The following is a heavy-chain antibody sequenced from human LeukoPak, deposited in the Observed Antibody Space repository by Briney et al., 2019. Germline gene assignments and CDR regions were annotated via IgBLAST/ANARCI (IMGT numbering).Heavy chain of an antibody. CDR2: IYYTGSA. J-gene: IGHJ6*02. CDR3: ARFGVNYDMDV. V-gene: IGHV4-59*01. D-gene: IGHD3-16*01. Sequence: SETLSLTCTVSGGSISGFYWTWIRQLPGKGLEWIGQIYYTGSADYNPSLKSRITISVDTSKNQISLMVRSVTAADTAVYHCARFGVNYDMDVWGQRTTVTVSS. CDR1: GGSISGFY.